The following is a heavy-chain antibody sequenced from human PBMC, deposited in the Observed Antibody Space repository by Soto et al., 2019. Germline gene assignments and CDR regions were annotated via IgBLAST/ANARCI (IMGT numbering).Heavy chain of an antibody. Sequence: QVQLVQSGGGLVKPGGSLRLSCAVSGFSFSDNHMSWFRQAPGKGLEWVSYISSSGSTRYYGDSVKGRFTISRDNTKNSLYLQMDSLRVDDTAVYYCARLGSSSGWYSHWGQGTPVTVSS. CDR3: ARLGSSSGWYSH. CDR2: ISSSGSTR. J-gene: IGHJ4*02. V-gene: IGHV3-11*01. D-gene: IGHD6-13*01. CDR1: GFSFSDNH.